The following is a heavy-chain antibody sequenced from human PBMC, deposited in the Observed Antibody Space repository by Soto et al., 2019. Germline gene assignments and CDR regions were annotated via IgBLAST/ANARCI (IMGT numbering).Heavy chain of an antibody. V-gene: IGHV4-39*01. CDR1: GGSITSTIYY. Sequence: QLQLQESGPGLVKPSETLSLTCTVSGGSITSTIYYWAWIRQPPGKGLEWIGNIYYSGTTFYNPSLKSRVTISVDTSKNQFSLKVTSVTATDTALYYCARRTTHWFGPWGQGTLVTVSS. D-gene: IGHD1-7*01. J-gene: IGHJ5*02. CDR3: ARRTTHWFGP. CDR2: IYYSGTT.